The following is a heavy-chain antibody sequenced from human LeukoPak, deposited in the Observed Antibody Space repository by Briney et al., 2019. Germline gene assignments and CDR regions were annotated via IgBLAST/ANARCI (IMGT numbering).Heavy chain of an antibody. CDR3: TREDGYNRRFDY. CDR2: IRSRAYGGTT. CDR1: GFTFGDYA. D-gene: IGHD5-24*01. Sequence: GGSLRLSCTASGFTFGDYAMSWVRQAPGKGLERVGFIRSRAYGGTTEYAASVKGRFTISRDDSKTIAYLQMNVLQTEDTAVYYCTREDGYNRRFDYWGQGTLVTVSS. V-gene: IGHV3-49*04. J-gene: IGHJ4*02.